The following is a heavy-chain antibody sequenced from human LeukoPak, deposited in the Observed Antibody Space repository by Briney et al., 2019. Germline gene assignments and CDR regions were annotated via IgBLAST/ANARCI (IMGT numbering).Heavy chain of an antibody. Sequence: GGSLRLSCAASGFTFSSYSMNWVRQAPGKGLEWVSYISSSSSTIYYADSVKGRFTISRDNAKNSLYLQMNSLRAEDTAVYYCARPSNYDFWSGPDDAFDIWGQGTMVTVSS. D-gene: IGHD3-3*01. V-gene: IGHV3-48*01. J-gene: IGHJ3*02. CDR3: ARPSNYDFWSGPDDAFDI. CDR1: GFTFSSYS. CDR2: ISSSSSTI.